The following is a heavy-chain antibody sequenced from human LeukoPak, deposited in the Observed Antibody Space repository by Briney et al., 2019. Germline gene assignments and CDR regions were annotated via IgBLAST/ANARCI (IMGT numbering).Heavy chain of an antibody. J-gene: IGHJ4*02. CDR3: AKDRSSGWYLGVGGY. CDR1: GFTFSSYA. Sequence: PGGSLRLSCAASGFTFSSYAMSWVRQAPGKGLEWVSAISGSGGSTYYADSVKGRFTISRDNSKNTLYLQMSSLRAEDTAVYYCAKDRSSGWYLGVGGYWGQGTLVTVSS. CDR2: ISGSGGST. D-gene: IGHD6-19*01. V-gene: IGHV3-23*01.